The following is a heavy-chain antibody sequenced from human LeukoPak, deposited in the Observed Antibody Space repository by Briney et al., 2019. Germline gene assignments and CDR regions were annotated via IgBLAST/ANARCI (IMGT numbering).Heavy chain of an antibody. J-gene: IGHJ5*02. CDR3: ARGGYDWYH. D-gene: IGHD5-12*01. CDR2: FYDSETT. Sequence: NSSETLSLTCTVSGGSFSSHYWSWIRQPPGKGLEWIGYFYDSETTNYNPSLKSRVTMSVDTSKNQFSLKLTSVPAADTAVSYCARGGYDWYHWSQGTLVTVSS. CDR1: GGSFSSHY. V-gene: IGHV4-59*11.